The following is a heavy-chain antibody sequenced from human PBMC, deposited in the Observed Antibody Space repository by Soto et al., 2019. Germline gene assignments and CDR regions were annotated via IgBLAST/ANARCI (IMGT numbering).Heavy chain of an antibody. Sequence: SSETLSLTCTVSGGSISSSSYYWGWIRQPPGKGLEWIGSIYYSGSTYYNPSLKSRVTISVDTSKNQFSLKLSSVTAADTAVYYCARLLGITGTPRYYYYYGMDVWGQGTTVTVSS. D-gene: IGHD1-20*01. CDR1: GGSISSSSYY. J-gene: IGHJ6*02. V-gene: IGHV4-39*01. CDR3: ARLLGITGTPRYYYYYGMDV. CDR2: IYYSGST.